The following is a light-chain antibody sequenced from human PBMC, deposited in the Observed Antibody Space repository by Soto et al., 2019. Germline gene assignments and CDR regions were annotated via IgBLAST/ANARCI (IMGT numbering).Light chain of an antibody. J-gene: IGLJ1*01. CDR3: HVWDSSSGHYV. V-gene: IGLV3-21*02. CDR1: NIGSDS. CDR2: DDS. Sequence: SYVLTQPPSVSVAPGQTARITCGGNNIGSDSVHWYQQKPAQAPVLVVYDDSDRPSGIPDRFSGSNSGNTATLTISRVEAGDEADYYCHVWDSSSGHYVFGTGTKLTVL.